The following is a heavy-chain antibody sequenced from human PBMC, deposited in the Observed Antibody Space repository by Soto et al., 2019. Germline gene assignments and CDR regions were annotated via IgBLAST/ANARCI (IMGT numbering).Heavy chain of an antibody. Sequence: PFETLSLTCAVSGYSISSGYYWGWIRQPPGRGLEWIGSIYHSGSTYYNPSLKSRVTISVDTSKNQFSLKLSSVTAADTAVYYCASFVMDTAMVHYWGQGTLVTVSS. CDR2: IYHSGST. D-gene: IGHD5-18*01. J-gene: IGHJ4*02. CDR3: ASFVMDTAMVHY. CDR1: GYSISSGYY. V-gene: IGHV4-38-2*01.